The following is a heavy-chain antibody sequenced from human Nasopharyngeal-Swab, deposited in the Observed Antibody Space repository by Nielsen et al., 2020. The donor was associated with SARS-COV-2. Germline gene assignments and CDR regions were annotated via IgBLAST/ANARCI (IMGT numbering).Heavy chain of an antibody. CDR2: IKKDGGEK. Sequence: GGSLRLSCAASGFTFSDYYMSWIRQAPGKGLEWVANIKKDGGEKNYVDSVKGRFTTSRDNAKNSLYLQMNSLRAEDTAVYYCVRDSGSYLGIDYWGQGTLVTVSS. D-gene: IGHD1-26*01. V-gene: IGHV3-7*01. CDR1: GFTFSDYY. CDR3: VRDSGSYLGIDY. J-gene: IGHJ4*02.